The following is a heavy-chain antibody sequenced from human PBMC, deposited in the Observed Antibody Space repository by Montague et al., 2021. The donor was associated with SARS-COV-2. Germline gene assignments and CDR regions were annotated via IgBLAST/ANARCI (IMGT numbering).Heavy chain of an antibody. J-gene: IGHJ4*02. CDR1: GDSVNRNY. V-gene: IGHV4-59*02. CDR3: AKASRGYGGDFDS. Sequence: SETLSLTCSVSGDSVNRNYWSWVRQPPGKGLEWLGYISYSGSTYNPSLHSRVTMSLDTSKNHFSLNLISVTAADTAVYYCAKASRGYGGDFDSWGQGTLVIVSS. CDR2: ISYSGST. D-gene: IGHD4-23*01.